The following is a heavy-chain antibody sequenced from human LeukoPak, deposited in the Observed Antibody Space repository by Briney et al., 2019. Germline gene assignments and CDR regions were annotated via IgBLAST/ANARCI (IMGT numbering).Heavy chain of an antibody. CDR1: GFTFSSYW. J-gene: IGHJ3*02. D-gene: IGHD2-15*01. V-gene: IGHV3-7*02. Sequence: GGSLRLSCAASGFTFSSYWMSWVPQPTGKGLEWVADIKVDGSEKYYVDSVKGRFTISRQGATNSLDLQMCPPRTRVTAMDYCAIHQEWQLPSGFDIWGQETMVTVSS. CDR3: AIHQEWQLPSGFDI. CDR2: IKVDGSEK.